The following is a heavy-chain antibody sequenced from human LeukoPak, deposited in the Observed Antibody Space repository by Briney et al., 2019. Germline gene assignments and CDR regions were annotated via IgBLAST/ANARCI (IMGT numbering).Heavy chain of an antibody. J-gene: IGHJ3*02. D-gene: IGHD2-2*01. Sequence: PSETLSLTCSVSGGSISGYYWSWIRQPPGKGLEWIGYIYYSGSTNYNPSLKSRVTISVDTSKNQFSLKLSSVTAADTAVYYCASSVVLDAFDIWGQGTMVTVSS. V-gene: IGHV4-59*01. CDR2: IYYSGST. CDR3: ASSVVLDAFDI. CDR1: GGSISGYY.